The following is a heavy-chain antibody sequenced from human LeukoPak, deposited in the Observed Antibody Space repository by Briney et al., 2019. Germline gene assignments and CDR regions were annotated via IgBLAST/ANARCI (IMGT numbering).Heavy chain of an antibody. CDR1: GYTFTSYD. CDR2: MNPNSGNT. V-gene: IGHV1-8*01. D-gene: IGHD3-10*01. CDR3: ARGIGARITMVRGVRGPSPQWFDP. Sequence: ASVKVSCKASGYTFTSYDINGVRQATGQGLEWMGWMNPNSGNTGYAQKFQGRVTMTRNTSISTAYMELSSLRSEDTAVYYCARGIGARITMVRGVRGPSPQWFDPWGQGTLVTVPS. J-gene: IGHJ5*02.